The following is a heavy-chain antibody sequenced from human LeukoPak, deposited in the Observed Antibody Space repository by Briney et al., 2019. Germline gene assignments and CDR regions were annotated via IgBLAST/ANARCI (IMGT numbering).Heavy chain of an antibody. J-gene: IGHJ4*02. V-gene: IGHV3-48*03. D-gene: IGHD5-24*01. CDR1: GFTFSGYE. Sequence: GGSLRLSCAASGFTFSGYEMNWVRQAPGKGLEWVSYISSSGSTIYYADSVKGRFTISRDNSKNTLYLQMNSLIAEDTAVYYCAKSGYNRFDYWGQGTRVTVSS. CDR2: ISSSGSTI. CDR3: AKSGYNRFDY.